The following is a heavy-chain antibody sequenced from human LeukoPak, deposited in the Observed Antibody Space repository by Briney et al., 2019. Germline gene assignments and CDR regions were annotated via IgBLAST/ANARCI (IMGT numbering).Heavy chain of an antibody. CDR1: GFTFSDHY. CDR2: TRNKANSYTT. J-gene: IGHJ5*02. Sequence: GRSLRLSCAASGFTFSDHYMDWVRQAPGKGREWVGRTRNKANSYTTEYAAYVKGRFNLSRDDSKNSLYLQLNSLKTEDTAVYYCARDRVYCSGGSCYSLGFDPWGQGTLVTVSS. CDR3: ARDRVYCSGGSCYSLGFDP. D-gene: IGHD2-15*01. V-gene: IGHV3-72*01.